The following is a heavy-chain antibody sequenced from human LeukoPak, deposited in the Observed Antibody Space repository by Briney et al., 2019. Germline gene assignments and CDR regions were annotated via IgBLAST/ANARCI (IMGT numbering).Heavy chain of an antibody. D-gene: IGHD5-18*01. V-gene: IGHV3-30-3*01. CDR1: GFTFSSYA. CDR3: ARGYSYGSAYFDY. J-gene: IGHJ4*02. Sequence: PGGSLRLSCAASGFTFSSYAMHWVRPAPGKGLEWVAVISYDGSNKYYADSVKGRFTISRDNSKNTLYLQMNSLRAEDTAVYYCARGYSYGSAYFDYWGQGTLVTVSS. CDR2: ISYDGSNK.